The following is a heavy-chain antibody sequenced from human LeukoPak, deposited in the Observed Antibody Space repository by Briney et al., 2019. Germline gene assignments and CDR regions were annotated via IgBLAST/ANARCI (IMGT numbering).Heavy chain of an antibody. D-gene: IGHD1-26*01. J-gene: IGHJ4*02. CDR2: IYYSGST. Sequence: SETLSLTCTVSGGSISSYYWSWIRQPPGKGLEWIGYIYYSGSTNYNPSLKSRVTISVDTSKNQFSLKLNSVTAADTAMYYCAKSGGYGLIDYWGQGTLVTVSS. CDR3: AKSGGYGLIDY. CDR1: GGSISSYY. V-gene: IGHV4-59*08.